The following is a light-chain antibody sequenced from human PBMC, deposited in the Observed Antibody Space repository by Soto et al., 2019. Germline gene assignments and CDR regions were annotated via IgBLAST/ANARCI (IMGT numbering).Light chain of an antibody. Sequence: DIQLTQSPSFLSASVGDRVTITCRASQDISSHLAWYQQKPGKAPKLLIYAASTLQSGVPSGFGGSGSGTEFTLTITSLQPEDFASYYCQQVKTYPLTFGGGTKVEIK. J-gene: IGKJ4*01. CDR1: QDISSH. CDR2: AAS. V-gene: IGKV1-9*01. CDR3: QQVKTYPLT.